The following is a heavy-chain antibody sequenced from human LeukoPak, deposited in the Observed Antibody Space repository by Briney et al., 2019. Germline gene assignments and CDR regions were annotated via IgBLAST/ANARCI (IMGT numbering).Heavy chain of an antibody. V-gene: IGHV4-61*02. CDR2: IYTSGST. CDR3: ARGPTYCSSSSCLQGE. Sequence: SETLSLTCTVSGGSISSGSYYWSWIRQPAGKGLEWIGRIYTSGSTNYSPSLKSRVTISVDTSKNQFSLKLSSVTAADTAVYYCARGPTYCSSSSCLQGEWGQGTLVTVSS. D-gene: IGHD2-15*01. CDR1: GGSISSGSYY. J-gene: IGHJ4*02.